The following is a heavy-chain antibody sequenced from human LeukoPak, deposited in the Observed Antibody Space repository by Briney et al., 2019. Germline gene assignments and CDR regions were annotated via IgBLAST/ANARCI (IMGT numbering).Heavy chain of an antibody. CDR3: ARRGLDLLTGSLFMDV. J-gene: IGHJ6*02. CDR2: IDPDSGGT. V-gene: IGHV1-2*04. Sequence: GASVKVSCKASGYIFSGYYMNWVRQAPGQGLEWMGWIDPDSGGTKYARKFQGWVTMTRDTSTSTVYMELRRLTSDDTAVYYCARRGLDLLTGSLFMDVWGQGTTVTVSS. CDR1: GYIFSGYY. D-gene: IGHD3-9*01.